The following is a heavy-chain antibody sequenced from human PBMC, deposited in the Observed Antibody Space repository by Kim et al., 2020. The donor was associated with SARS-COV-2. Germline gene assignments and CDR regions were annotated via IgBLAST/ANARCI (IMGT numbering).Heavy chain of an antibody. CDR1: GGTFSSYA. D-gene: IGHD1-26*01. CDR3: ASNQVHLVGATPYYYYGMDV. J-gene: IGHJ6*02. Sequence: SVKVSCKASGGTFSSYAISWVRQAPGQGLEWMGGIIPIFGTANYAQKFQGRVTITADESTSTAYMELSSLRSEDTAVYYCASNQVHLVGATPYYYYGMDVWGQGTTVTVSS. V-gene: IGHV1-69*13. CDR2: IIPIFGTA.